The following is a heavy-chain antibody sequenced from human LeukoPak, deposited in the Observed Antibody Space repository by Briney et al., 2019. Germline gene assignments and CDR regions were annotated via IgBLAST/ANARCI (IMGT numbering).Heavy chain of an antibody. D-gene: IGHD3-10*01. CDR3: TRGPPRSQTYYFGLFDP. CDR2: IKEDGSEK. Sequence: GGSLRLSCAASGFTLSSYGMHWVRQAPGKGLEWVANIKEDGSEKYSVDSVKGRFTISRDNAKNSLYLQMNSLRAEDTAVYYCTRGPPRSQTYYFGLFDPWGQGTLVTVSS. CDR1: GFTLSSYG. V-gene: IGHV3-7*01. J-gene: IGHJ5*02.